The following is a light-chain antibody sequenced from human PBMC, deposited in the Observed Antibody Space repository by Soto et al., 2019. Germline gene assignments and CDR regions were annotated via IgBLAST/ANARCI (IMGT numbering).Light chain of an antibody. CDR2: DAF. V-gene: IGKV1-5*01. Sequence: DIQMTQSPSTLSASVGDRVTITCRASQSINTWLAWYQQRPGKAPKLLIFDAFSLESGVPSRFSGSGSGTEFTLTISSLQPDDFATYYCQQYTTRTFGQGTKVETK. J-gene: IGKJ1*01. CDR1: QSINTW. CDR3: QQYTTRT.